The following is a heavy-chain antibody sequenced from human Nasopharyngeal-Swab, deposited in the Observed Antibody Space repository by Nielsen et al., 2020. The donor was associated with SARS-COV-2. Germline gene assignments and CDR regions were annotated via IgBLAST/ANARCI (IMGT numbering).Heavy chain of an antibody. CDR3: ARDDGDVPGITGSGPPGGY. CDR2: LNPNSGDT. CDR1: GYTFTDYY. Sequence: ASVKVSCKASGYTFTDYYMHWVRQAPGQGLEWMGRLNPNSGDTKYAQKFQGRVTVTRDKSINTAYMELSSLRSDDTAMYYCARDDGDVPGITGSGPPGGYWGQGTLVTVSS. D-gene: IGHD6-13*01. J-gene: IGHJ4*02. V-gene: IGHV1-2*06.